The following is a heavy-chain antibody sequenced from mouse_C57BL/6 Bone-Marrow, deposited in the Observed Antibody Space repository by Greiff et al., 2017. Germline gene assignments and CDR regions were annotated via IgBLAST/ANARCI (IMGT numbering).Heavy chain of an antibody. CDR2: IWSGGGT. V-gene: IGHV2-2*01. CDR3: ARNEYDGAY. CDR1: GFSLTSYG. D-gene: IGHD2-4*01. Sequence: HVLLMESGPGLVQPSPSLSITCTASGFSLTSYGVHWVRQSPGKSLEWLGVIWSGGGTDCNAAFISRLGISKVKSKRQVFFKMNRLQTDDTAIYYCARNEYDGAYWGQGTLVTVSA. J-gene: IGHJ3*01.